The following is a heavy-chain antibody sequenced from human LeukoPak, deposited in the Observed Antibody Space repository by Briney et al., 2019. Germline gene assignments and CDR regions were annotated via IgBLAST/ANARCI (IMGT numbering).Heavy chain of an antibody. V-gene: IGHV1-69*13. J-gene: IGHJ6*02. D-gene: IGHD5-18*01. CDR3: ARVVPQLWFSGYYYGMDV. CDR1: GGTFSSYA. Sequence: SVKVSCKASGGTFSSYAISWVRQAPGQGLEWMGGIIPIFGTANYAQKFQGRVTITADESTSTAYMELSSLRSEDTAVYYCARVVPQLWFSGYYYGMDVWGQGTTVTVSS. CDR2: IIPIFGTA.